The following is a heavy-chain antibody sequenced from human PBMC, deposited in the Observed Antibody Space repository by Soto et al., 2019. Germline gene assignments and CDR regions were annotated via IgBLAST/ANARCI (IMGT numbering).Heavy chain of an antibody. D-gene: IGHD6-13*01. J-gene: IGHJ4*02. V-gene: IGHV1-8*01. CDR3: AREHSSSWRFDY. CDR2: MNPNSGNT. Sequence: QVQLVQSGAEVKKPGASVKVSCKASGYTFTSYDINWVRQATGQGLEWMGWMNPNSGNTGYAQKFQGSVSITRHXSISTAYMELSSLRSEDTAVYYCAREHSSSWRFDYWGQGTLVTVSS. CDR1: GYTFTSYD.